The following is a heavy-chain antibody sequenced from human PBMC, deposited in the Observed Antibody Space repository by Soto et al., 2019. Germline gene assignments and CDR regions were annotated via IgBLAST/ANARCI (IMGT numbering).Heavy chain of an antibody. J-gene: IGHJ4*02. CDR2: IYYSGIT. CDR3: ARGGGVYYFDY. CDR1: GGSISSDNYY. V-gene: IGHV4-61*01. Sequence: SETLSLSCPVSGGSISSDNYYWSWIRQPPGKGLEWIGYIYYSGITDYNPSLKSRVTISVDTSKSQFSLKLSSVTAADTAVYYCARGGGVYYFDYWGQGTLVTVSS. D-gene: IGHD2-8*02.